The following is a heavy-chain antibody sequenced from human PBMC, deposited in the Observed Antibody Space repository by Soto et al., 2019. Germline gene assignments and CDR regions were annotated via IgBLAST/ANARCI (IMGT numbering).Heavy chain of an antibody. Sequence: QVQLQESGPCLVTPSGTLSLTCVVSVASISSNNWWSRVPQHRGKGLNWIGENYHSGTTSYNQYLKSRVTMSVDTSKIQFSLKVTSVTDADTAVYFCAKDGSCHPYSSDNWGQGTLVTFSS. CDR3: AKDGSCHPYSSDN. CDR2: NYHSGTT. CDR1: VASISSNNW. J-gene: IGHJ4*02. V-gene: IGHV4-4*02. D-gene: IGHD2-15*01.